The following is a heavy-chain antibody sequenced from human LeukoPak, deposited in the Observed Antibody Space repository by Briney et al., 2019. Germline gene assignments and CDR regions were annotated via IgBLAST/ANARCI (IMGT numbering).Heavy chain of an antibody. CDR1: GGSISSGDYY. CDR3: ARERVTWIQLEYYFDY. J-gene: IGHJ4*02. D-gene: IGHD5-18*01. Sequence: SQTLSLTWTVSGGSISSGDYYWSSIRQPPRKGLEWIGYIYYSGSTYYNPSLKSRVTISVDTSKNQFSLKLSSVTAADTAVYYCARERVTWIQLEYYFDYWGQGTLVTVSS. CDR2: IYYSGST. V-gene: IGHV4-30-4*01.